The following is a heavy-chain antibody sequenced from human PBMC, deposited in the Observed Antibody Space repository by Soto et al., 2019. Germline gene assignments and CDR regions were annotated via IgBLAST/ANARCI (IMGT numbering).Heavy chain of an antibody. V-gene: IGHV4-39*01. D-gene: IGHD3-10*01. Sequence: QLQLQESGPGLVKPSETLSLTCSVSGGSISTSSYFWGWIRQPPGKGLEWVGVVHYSGSANYRSSLRSRVTISVDTSQNQFSLRLRSVTAADTAVYYCARHRWGSGSYSGLLDFWGQGALVTVSS. CDR2: VHYSGSA. J-gene: IGHJ4*02. CDR3: ARHRWGSGSYSGLLDF. CDR1: GGSISTSSYF.